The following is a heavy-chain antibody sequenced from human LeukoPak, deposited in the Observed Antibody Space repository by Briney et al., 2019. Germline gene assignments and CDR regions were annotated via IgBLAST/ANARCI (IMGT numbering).Heavy chain of an antibody. J-gene: IGHJ4*02. D-gene: IGHD6-19*01. CDR2: FSYNGINK. Sequence: PGGSLRLSCAASGFTFSRFGMHGVRQAPGKGLEWVAVFSYNGINKDYAGSVKGRFTISRDNSKNTLSLQMDSLRAEDTAMYYCARGLYTNGWYYYDSLCQGTLVTVSS. CDR3: ARGLYTNGWYYYDS. CDR1: GFTFSRFG. V-gene: IGHV3-33*05.